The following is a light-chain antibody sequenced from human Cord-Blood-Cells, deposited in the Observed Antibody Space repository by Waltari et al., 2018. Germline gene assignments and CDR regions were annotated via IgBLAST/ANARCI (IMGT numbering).Light chain of an antibody. CDR1: QSISSY. CDR2: AAS. J-gene: IGKJ5*01. Sequence: IQMTQSPSSLSASVGDRVTITCRASQSISSYLNWYQQKPGKAPKLLIYAASSLQSGVPSRFSGSRSGTDFTLTISSLQPEDFATYYCQQSYSTITFGQGTRLEIK. CDR3: QQSYSTIT. V-gene: IGKV1-39*01.